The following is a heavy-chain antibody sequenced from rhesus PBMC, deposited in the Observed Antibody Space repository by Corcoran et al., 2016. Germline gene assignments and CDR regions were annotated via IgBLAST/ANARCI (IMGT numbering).Heavy chain of an antibody. CDR3: ARPPSNTGTTHGLES. CDR2: INGHTGST. J-gene: IGHJ6*01. Sequence: QVQLQESGPGLVKPAETLSLTCTVSGASTSSNWGSWISHPPGKGLEWMGEINGHTGSTTTNPALRRRDASSKDASTSQCSRKLSSVTGADAAVYYCARPPSNTGTTHGLESWGQGVVVTVSS. V-gene: IGHV4-80*01. CDR1: GASTSSNW. D-gene: IGHD4-23*01.